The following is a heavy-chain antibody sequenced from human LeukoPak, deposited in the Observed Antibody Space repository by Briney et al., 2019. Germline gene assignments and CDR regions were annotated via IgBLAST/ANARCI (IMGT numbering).Heavy chain of an antibody. CDR1: GGTFSSYA. V-gene: IGHV1-69*04. D-gene: IGHD3-10*01. J-gene: IGHJ5*02. CDR3: ARRRGELAGSWFDP. CDR2: IIPILGIA. Sequence: ASVKVSCKASGGTFSSYAISWVRQAPGQGLEWMGRIIPILGIANYAQKFQGRVTITADKSTSTAYMELSSLRSEDTAVYYCARRRGELAGSWFDPWDQGTLVTVSS.